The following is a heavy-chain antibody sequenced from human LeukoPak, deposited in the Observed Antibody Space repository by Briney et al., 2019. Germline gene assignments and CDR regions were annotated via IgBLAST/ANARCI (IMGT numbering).Heavy chain of an antibody. Sequence: PGGSLRLSRTGSGFTVGDYSLSWVRQAPGKGLEWVGFIRSKGYGGTTGYAASVKGRFIISRDDSKSIAYLQMNSLKSDDTGLYYCSRQWEQLPYYFDYWGQGTLVTVSS. D-gene: IGHD1/OR15-1a*01. J-gene: IGHJ4*02. CDR1: GFTVGDYS. CDR3: SRQWEQLPYYFDY. V-gene: IGHV3-49*04. CDR2: IRSKGYGGTT.